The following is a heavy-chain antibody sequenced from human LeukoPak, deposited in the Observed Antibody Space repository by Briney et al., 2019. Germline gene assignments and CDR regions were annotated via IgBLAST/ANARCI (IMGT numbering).Heavy chain of an antibody. CDR3: ARDLIAVAGPKV. CDR1: GFTFSSYA. J-gene: IGHJ4*02. Sequence: GGSLRLSCSASGFTFSSYAMHWVRQAPGKGLEWVAVISYDGSNKYYADSVKGRFTISRDNSKNTLYLQMNSLRAEDTAVYYCARDLIAVAGPKVWGQGTLVTVSS. CDR2: ISYDGSNK. D-gene: IGHD6-19*01. V-gene: IGHV3-30-3*01.